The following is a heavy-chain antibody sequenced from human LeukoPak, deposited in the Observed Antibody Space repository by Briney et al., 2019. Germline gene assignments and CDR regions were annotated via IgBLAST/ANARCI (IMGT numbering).Heavy chain of an antibody. V-gene: IGHV1-18*01. CDR2: ISAYNGNT. Sequence: GASVKVSCKASGYTFTSYGISWVRQAPGQGLEWMGWISAYNGNTNYAQKLQGRVTMTTDTSTSTAYMELRSLRSDVTAVYYCARAYYGSGSQTDNWFDPWGQGTLVTVSS. D-gene: IGHD3-10*01. J-gene: IGHJ5*02. CDR1: GYTFTSYG. CDR3: ARAYYGSGSQTDNWFDP.